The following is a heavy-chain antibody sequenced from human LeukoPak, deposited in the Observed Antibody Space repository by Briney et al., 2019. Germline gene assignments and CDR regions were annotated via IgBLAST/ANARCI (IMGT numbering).Heavy chain of an antibody. V-gene: IGHV3-7*03. J-gene: IGHJ6*02. CDR3: ARVRPYDFWSGYVYGMDV. D-gene: IGHD3-3*01. Sequence: GGSLRLSCAASGFTFSSYWMSWVRQALGKGLEWVANIKQDGSEKYYVDSVKGRFTISRDNAKNSLYLQMNSLRAEDTAVYYCARVRPYDFWSGYVYGMDVWGQGTTVTVSS. CDR2: IKQDGSEK. CDR1: GFTFSSYW.